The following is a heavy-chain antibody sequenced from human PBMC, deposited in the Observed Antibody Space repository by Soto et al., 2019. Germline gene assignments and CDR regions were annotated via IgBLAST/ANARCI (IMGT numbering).Heavy chain of an antibody. CDR2: ISNSGIT. J-gene: IGHJ6*01. CDR3: ARENYYRMDV. V-gene: IGHV3-11*05. Sequence: QVQLVESGGGLVKPGGSLRLSCAASGFIFSDYDMTWIRQSPGKGLEWISYISNSGITNYADSVKGRFTISRDNAKNSLYLQMDSLRAEDTAVYYCARENYYRMDVWGSGTTVTVSS. CDR1: GFIFSDYD.